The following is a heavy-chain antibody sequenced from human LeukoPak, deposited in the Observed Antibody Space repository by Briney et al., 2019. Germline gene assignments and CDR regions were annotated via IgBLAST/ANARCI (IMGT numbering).Heavy chain of an antibody. J-gene: IGHJ5*02. CDR2: IYYSGST. V-gene: IGHV4-39*07. CDR3: ARVWQQLVLIGWFDP. Sequence: SETLSLTCTVSGGSISSSSYYWGWIRQPPGKGLEWIGSIYYSGSTHYNPSLKSRVTISVDTSKNQFSLKLSSVTAADTAVYYCARVWQQLVLIGWFDPWGQGTLVTVSS. D-gene: IGHD6-13*01. CDR1: GGSISSSSYY.